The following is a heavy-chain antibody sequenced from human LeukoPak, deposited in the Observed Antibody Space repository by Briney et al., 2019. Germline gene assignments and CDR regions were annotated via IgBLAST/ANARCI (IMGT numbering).Heavy chain of an antibody. CDR1: GGSISSSSYY. J-gene: IGHJ4*02. Sequence: SETLSLTCTVSGGSISSSSYYWGWIRQPPGKGLEWIGYIYYSGSTNYNPSLKSRVTISVDTSKNQFSLKLSSVTAADTAVYYCARGRGNWGFDYWGQGTLVTVSS. D-gene: IGHD7-27*01. CDR2: IYYSGST. V-gene: IGHV4-61*05. CDR3: ARGRGNWGFDY.